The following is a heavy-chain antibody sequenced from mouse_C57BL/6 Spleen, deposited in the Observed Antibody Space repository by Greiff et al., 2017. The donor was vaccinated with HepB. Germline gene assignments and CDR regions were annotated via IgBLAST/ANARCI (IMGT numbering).Heavy chain of an antibody. CDR2: IRNKANGYTT. CDR1: GFTFTDYY. Sequence: DVHLVESGGGLVQPGGSLSLSCAASGFTFTDYYMSWVRQPPGKALEWLGFIRNKANGYTTEYSASVKGRFTISRDNSQSILYLQMNALKAEDGATYYCARYINVGFDYWGQGTTLTVSS. CDR3: ARYINVGFDY. J-gene: IGHJ2*01. V-gene: IGHV7-3*01.